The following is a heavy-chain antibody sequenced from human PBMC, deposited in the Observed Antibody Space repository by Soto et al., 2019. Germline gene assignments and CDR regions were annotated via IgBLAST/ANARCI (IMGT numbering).Heavy chain of an antibody. J-gene: IGHJ4*02. D-gene: IGHD3-22*01. CDR2: ISSSSSYI. CDR3: AREAMIVPDFDY. CDR1: GFTFSSYS. V-gene: IGHV3-21*01. Sequence: PVGSLRLSCAASGFTFSSYSMNWVRQAPGKGLEWVSSISSSSSYIYYADSVKGRFTISRDNAKNSLYLQMNSLRAEDTAVYYCAREAMIVPDFDYWGQGTLVTVSS.